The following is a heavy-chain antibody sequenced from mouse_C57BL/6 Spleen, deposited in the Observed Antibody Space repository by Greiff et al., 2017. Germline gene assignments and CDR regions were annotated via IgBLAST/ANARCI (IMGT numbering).Heavy chain of an antibody. CDR3: ARWNYQDYDYDDYYAMDY. V-gene: IGHV1-64*01. Sequence: QVQLQQSGAELVKPGASVKLSCKASGYTFTSYWMHWVKQRPGHGLEWIGMIHPTSGSTNYNEKFKSKATLTVDKSSSTAYMQLSSLTSEDSAVYYCARWNYQDYDYDDYYAMDYWGQGTSVTVSS. CDR2: IHPTSGST. J-gene: IGHJ4*01. D-gene: IGHD2-4*01. CDR1: GYTFTSYW.